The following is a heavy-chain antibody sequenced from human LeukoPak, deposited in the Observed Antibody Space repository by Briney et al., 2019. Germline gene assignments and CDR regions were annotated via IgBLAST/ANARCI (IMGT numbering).Heavy chain of an antibody. CDR1: GHSISRGYY. Sequence: SETLSLTCSVSGHSISRGYYWGWIRPPPGKGLEWIGSFYHTGSTYYNPSLKSRVSTSLDTSKNQFSLKLSSVTAADTAVYYCARVASSVRDDAFDVWGQGTMVTVSS. V-gene: IGHV4-38-2*02. CDR2: FYHTGST. D-gene: IGHD6-19*01. CDR3: ARVASSVRDDAFDV. J-gene: IGHJ3*01.